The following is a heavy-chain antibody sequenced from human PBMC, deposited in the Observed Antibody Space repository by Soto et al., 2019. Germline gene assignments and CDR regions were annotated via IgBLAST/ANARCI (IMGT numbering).Heavy chain of an antibody. CDR2: ISYDGSNK. CDR3: AKGVRRYYGSSGYGDF. Sequence: QVQLVESGGGVVQPGRSLRLSCAASGFTFSSYGMHWVRQAPGKGLEWVAVISYDGSNKYYADSVKGRFTISRDNSKITRHLQMNSLSAEDTAVYYCAKGVRRYYGSSGYGDFWGQGTLVTVSS. CDR1: GFTFSSYG. V-gene: IGHV3-30*18. D-gene: IGHD3-22*01. J-gene: IGHJ4*02.